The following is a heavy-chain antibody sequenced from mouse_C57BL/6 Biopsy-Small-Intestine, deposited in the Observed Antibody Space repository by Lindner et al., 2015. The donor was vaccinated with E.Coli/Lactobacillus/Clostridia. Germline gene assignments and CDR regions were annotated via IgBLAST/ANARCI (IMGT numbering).Heavy chain of an antibody. V-gene: IGHV14-2*01. CDR3: ARSLFYGTLFAY. CDR1: GFNINDYY. Sequence: VQLQESGAELVKPGASVKLSCTASGFNINDYYMHWVKQRTEQGLEWIGRIDPEVGETKYAPKFQGKATITADTFSNTAYLQLSSLTSEDTAVYYCARSLFYGTLFAYWGQGTLVTVSA. J-gene: IGHJ3*01. CDR2: IDPEVGET. D-gene: IGHD2-1*01.